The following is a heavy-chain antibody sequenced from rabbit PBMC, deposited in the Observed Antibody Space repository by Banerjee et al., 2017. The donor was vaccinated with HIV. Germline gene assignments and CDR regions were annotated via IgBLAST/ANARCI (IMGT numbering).Heavy chain of an antibody. CDR1: GFSFSSDYY. Sequence: QSLEESGGDLVKPGASLTLTCTASGFSFSSDYYMCWVRQAPGKGLEWIGYIDPLFGTTYYAGWVNGRFTISSHNAQNTLYLQLNSLTAADTATYFCARDRRDDYADPLKLWGPGTLVTVS. D-gene: IGHD2-1*01. J-gene: IGHJ4*01. CDR3: ARDRRDDYADPLKL. CDR2: IDPLFGTT. V-gene: IGHV1S40*01.